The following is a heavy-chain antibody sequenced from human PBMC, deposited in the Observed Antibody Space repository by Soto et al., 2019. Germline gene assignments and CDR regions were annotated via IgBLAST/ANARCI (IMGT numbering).Heavy chain of an antibody. Sequence: ASVKVSCKAPGYTFTSYGISWVRQAPGQGLEWMGWISAYNGNTNYAQKLQGRVTMTTDTSTSTAYMELRSLRSDDTAVYYCARASVEYCSGGSCSKPRYYFDYWGQGTLVTVSS. CDR3: ARASVEYCSGGSCSKPRYYFDY. J-gene: IGHJ4*02. D-gene: IGHD2-15*01. V-gene: IGHV1-18*01. CDR1: GYTFTSYG. CDR2: ISAYNGNT.